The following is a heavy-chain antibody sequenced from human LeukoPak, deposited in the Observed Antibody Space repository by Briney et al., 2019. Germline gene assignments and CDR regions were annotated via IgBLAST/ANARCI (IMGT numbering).Heavy chain of an antibody. CDR1: GFPFSSYW. Sequence: GGSLRLSCVASGFPFSSYWMTWVRQAPGKGLEWVANIKQDGSKKSYVDSAKGRFTISRDNAKNSLYLQMNSLRAEDTAIYYCTRVGYIDEGIDYWGQGTLVTVSS. D-gene: IGHD5-24*01. CDR2: IKQDGSKK. CDR3: TRVGYIDEGIDY. V-gene: IGHV3-7*04. J-gene: IGHJ4*02.